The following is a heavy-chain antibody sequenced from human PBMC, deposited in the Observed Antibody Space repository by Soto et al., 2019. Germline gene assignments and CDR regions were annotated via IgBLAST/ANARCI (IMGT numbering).Heavy chain of an antibody. CDR1: GGFVSSGSYY. D-gene: IGHD1-1*01. CDR3: ARVERGTATTVVDAFDI. CDR2: MSHSGGT. J-gene: IGHJ3*02. V-gene: IGHV4-34*01. Sequence: QVQLQQWGAGLLKPSETLSLTCAVYGGFVSSGSYYWSWIRQPPGKGLEWIGEMSHSGGTHFNPSLKIRVTISVDTSKNQFSLEMRSVTAADTALYYCARVERGTATTVVDAFDIWGPGTMVTVSS.